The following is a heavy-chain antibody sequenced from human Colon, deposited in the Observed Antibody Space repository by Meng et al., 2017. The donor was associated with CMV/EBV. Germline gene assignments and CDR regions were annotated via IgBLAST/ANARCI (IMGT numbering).Heavy chain of an antibody. CDR3: ARGPGTYSSGWPPGP. D-gene: IGHD6-19*01. Sequence: GESLKISCAASGFTFSSYSMNWVRQAPGKGLEWVSSISSSSSYIYYADSVKGRFTISRDKAKNSLYLQMNSLRAEDTAVYYCARGPGTYSSGWPPGPWGQGTLVTVSS. V-gene: IGHV3-21*01. CDR1: GFTFSSYS. CDR2: ISSSSSYI. J-gene: IGHJ5*02.